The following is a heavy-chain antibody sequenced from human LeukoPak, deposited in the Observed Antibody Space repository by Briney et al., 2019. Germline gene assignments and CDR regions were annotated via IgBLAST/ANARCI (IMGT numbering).Heavy chain of an antibody. D-gene: IGHD3-22*01. Sequence: GGSLRLSCAASGFTFSSYAMSWVRQAPGKGLEWVSAISGSGGSTYYADSVKGRFTISRDNSKNTLYLQMNSLRAEDTAVYYCAKDKYYYDSSGSPRGYYFDYWGQGTLVTVSS. CDR2: ISGSGGST. CDR3: AKDKYYYDSSGSPRGYYFDY. CDR1: GFTFSSYA. J-gene: IGHJ4*02. V-gene: IGHV3-23*01.